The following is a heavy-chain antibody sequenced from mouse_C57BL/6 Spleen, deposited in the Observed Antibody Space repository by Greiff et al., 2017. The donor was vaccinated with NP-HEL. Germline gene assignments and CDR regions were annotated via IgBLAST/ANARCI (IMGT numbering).Heavy chain of an antibody. D-gene: IGHD2-4*01. V-gene: IGHV1-80*01. CDR2: IYPGDGDT. Sequence: VQLQQSGAELVKPGASVKISCKASGYAFSSYWMNWVKQRPGKGLEWIGQIYPGDGDTNYNGKFKGKATLTADKSSSTAYMQLSSLTSEDSAVYFCARSYDYDVGYYFDYWGQGTTLTVSS. CDR1: GYAFSSYW. J-gene: IGHJ2*01. CDR3: ARSYDYDVGYYFDY.